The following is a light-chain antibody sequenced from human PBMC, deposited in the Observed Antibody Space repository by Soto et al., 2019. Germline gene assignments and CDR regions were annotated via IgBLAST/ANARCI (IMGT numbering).Light chain of an antibody. CDR1: ERIRDY. Sequence: DIQMTQSPSSLSASVGDRVTISRRASERIRDYLAWYQQKQGKAPKLXINTASSLRSGVPSRFSGSGAGTECTLTIDSLQPEDVATDVCQQTNTATWTFGQGTKVDIK. J-gene: IGKJ1*01. V-gene: IGKV1-39*01. CDR2: TAS. CDR3: QQTNTATWT.